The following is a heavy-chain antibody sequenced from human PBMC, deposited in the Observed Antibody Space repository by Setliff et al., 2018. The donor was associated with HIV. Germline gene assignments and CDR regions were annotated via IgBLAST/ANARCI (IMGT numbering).Heavy chain of an antibody. V-gene: IGHV1-2*02. CDR3: ARVKALEWLFTFDS. D-gene: IGHD3-3*01. J-gene: IGHJ4*02. CDR2: INPSSGGI. CDR1: GYTFTGSY. Sequence: ASVKVSCKSSGYTFTGSYMHWVRQAPGQGLEWMGWINPSSGGIHYAQKFQGRVTLTRDTSISTVYMELSRLASDDTAVYYCARVKALEWLFTFDSWGQGTLVTVSS.